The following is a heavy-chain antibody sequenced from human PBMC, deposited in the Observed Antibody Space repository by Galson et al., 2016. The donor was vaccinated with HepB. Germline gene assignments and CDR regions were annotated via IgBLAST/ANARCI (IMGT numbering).Heavy chain of an antibody. CDR3: ARGADSGYDLGDY. Sequence: SVKVSCKASGGSFSSYLISWVRQAPGQGLEWMGGIIPVSGSPVYAQKFQGRVTITADESTSTAYVELSSLRSDDTAVYYCARGADSGYDLGDYWGQGTLVTVSS. CDR1: GGSFSSYL. CDR2: IIPVSGSP. V-gene: IGHV1-69*13. J-gene: IGHJ4*02. D-gene: IGHD5-12*01.